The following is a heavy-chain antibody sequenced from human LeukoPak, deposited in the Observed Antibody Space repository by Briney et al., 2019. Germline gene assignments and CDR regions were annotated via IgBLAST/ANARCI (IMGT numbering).Heavy chain of an antibody. CDR3: ATGSPTTVTTNAFDI. V-gene: IGHV1-18*01. Sequence: GASVKVSCKASGYTFTSYGISWVRQAPGQGLEWVGWISAYNGNTDYAQKLQGRVTMTTDTSTSTAYMELRSLRSDDTAVYYCATGSPTTVTTNAFDIWGQGTMVTVSS. CDR2: ISAYNGNT. CDR1: GYTFTSYG. J-gene: IGHJ3*02. D-gene: IGHD4-17*01.